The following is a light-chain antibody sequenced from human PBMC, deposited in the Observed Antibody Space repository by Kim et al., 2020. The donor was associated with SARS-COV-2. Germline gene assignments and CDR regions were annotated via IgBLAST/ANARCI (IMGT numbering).Light chain of an antibody. V-gene: IGKV3-11*01. CDR1: QDSKTY. CDR3: HQRSNWPPEHT. J-gene: IGKJ2*01. CDR2: DAA. Sequence: SPGERADLACRDSQDSKTYLAWYQQKRGKAPRLLIYDAATRAPGIPARFSGSGSGTDFTLTINSLEPEDFAVYFCHQRSNWPPEHTFGQGTKLEI.